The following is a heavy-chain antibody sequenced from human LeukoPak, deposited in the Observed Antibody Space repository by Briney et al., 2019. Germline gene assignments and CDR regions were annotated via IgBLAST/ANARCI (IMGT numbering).Heavy chain of an antibody. CDR2: ISYDGRNQ. Sequence: GGSLRLSFEASGFIFSSYGFHWVRQAPGKGLEWVTLISYDGRNQYYGQSVKGRFTISRDNSKNIVYLQMNSLRIEDTGVYYCAKDRREGYNAPHFWALGALVTVSA. CDR1: GFIFSSYG. J-gene: IGHJ4*02. CDR3: AKDRREGYNAPHF. D-gene: IGHD5-24*01. V-gene: IGHV3-30*18.